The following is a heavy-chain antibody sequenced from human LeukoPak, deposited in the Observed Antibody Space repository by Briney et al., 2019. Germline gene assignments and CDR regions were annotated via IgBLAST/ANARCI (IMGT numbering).Heavy chain of an antibody. J-gene: IGHJ5*02. CDR1: GYSFSSFG. CDR3: ARDEETPTYPNWIDT. V-gene: IGHV1-18*01. CDR2: ISPYTQNT. D-gene: IGHD1-1*01. Sequence: ASVKVSCKASGYSFSSFGINWLRQAPGQGLEWMGWISPYTQNTNFAQKFQGRVTLTADISTSIAYMEVRSLRSDDTAVYYCARDEETPTYPNWIDTWGQGTLVTVSS.